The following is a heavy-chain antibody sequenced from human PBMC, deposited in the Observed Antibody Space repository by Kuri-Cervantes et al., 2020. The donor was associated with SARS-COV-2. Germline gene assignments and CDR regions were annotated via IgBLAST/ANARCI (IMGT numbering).Heavy chain of an antibody. V-gene: IGHV3-33*06. CDR2: IWYDGSNK. CDR3: AKKFESSGIAAAGTEMYFDY. J-gene: IGHJ4*02. Sequence: GGSLRLSCAASGFTFSSYGMHWVRQAPGKGLEWVAVIWYDGSNKYYADSVRGRFTISRDNSKNTLYLQMNSLRAEDTAVYYCAKKFESSGIAAAGTEMYFDYWGQGTLVTVSS. CDR1: GFTFSSYG. D-gene: IGHD6-13*01.